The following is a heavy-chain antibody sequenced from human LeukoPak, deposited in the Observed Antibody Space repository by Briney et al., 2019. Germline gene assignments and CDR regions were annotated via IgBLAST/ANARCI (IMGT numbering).Heavy chain of an antibody. Sequence: GGSLRLSCAASGFTFSGSAMHWVRQASGKGLEWVGRIRSKANSYATAYAASVKGRFTISRDDSKNTAYLQMNSLKTEDTAVYYCTRQQQLMTGYDYWGQGTLDTVSS. D-gene: IGHD6-13*01. CDR1: GFTFSGSA. CDR3: TRQQQLMTGYDY. CDR2: IRSKANSYAT. V-gene: IGHV3-73*01. J-gene: IGHJ4*02.